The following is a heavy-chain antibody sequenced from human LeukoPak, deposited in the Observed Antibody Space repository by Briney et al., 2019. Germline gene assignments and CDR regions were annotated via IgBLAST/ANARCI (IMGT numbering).Heavy chain of an antibody. CDR3: ARVGSRRSGGTRIVVVTHAEYFQH. Sequence: PSETLSLTCAVYGGSFSGYYWSWIRQPPGKGLEWIGEINQIGRTNYNPSPKSRVTISVDTSKNQFSLKLSSVTAADTAVYYCARVGSRRSGGTRIVVVTHAEYFQHWGQGTLVTVSS. V-gene: IGHV4-34*01. CDR2: INQIGRT. CDR1: GGSFSGYY. D-gene: IGHD2-21*02. J-gene: IGHJ1*01.